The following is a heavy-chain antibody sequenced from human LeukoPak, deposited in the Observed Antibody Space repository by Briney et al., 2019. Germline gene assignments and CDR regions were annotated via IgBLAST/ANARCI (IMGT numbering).Heavy chain of an antibody. CDR3: ARVRYCSSTSCFYYFDY. Sequence: GASVKVSCKASGYTFTSYGISWVRPAPGQGLEWMGWISAYNGNTNYAQKLQGRVTMTTDTSTSTAYMELRSLRSDDTAVYYCARVRYCSSTSCFYYFDYWGQGTLVTVSS. J-gene: IGHJ4*02. D-gene: IGHD2-2*01. CDR2: ISAYNGNT. CDR1: GYTFTSYG. V-gene: IGHV1-18*01.